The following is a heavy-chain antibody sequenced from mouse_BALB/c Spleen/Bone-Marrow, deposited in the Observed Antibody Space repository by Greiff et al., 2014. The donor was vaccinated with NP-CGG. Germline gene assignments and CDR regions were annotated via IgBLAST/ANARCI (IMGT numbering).Heavy chain of an antibody. CDR1: GYTFTSYW. Sequence: VQLQQSGAELARPGASVKLSCKASGYTFTSYWMQWVKQRPGQGLEWIGAIYPGDGDTRYTQKFKGKATLTADKSSSTAYMQLSSLASEDSAVYYCASQGDYGSFDYWGQGTTLTDSS. CDR2: IYPGDGDT. CDR3: ASQGDYGSFDY. D-gene: IGHD1-1*02. V-gene: IGHV1-87*01. J-gene: IGHJ2*01.